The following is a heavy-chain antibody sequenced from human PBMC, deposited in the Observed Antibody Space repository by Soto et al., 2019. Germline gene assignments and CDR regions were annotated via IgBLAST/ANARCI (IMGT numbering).Heavy chain of an antibody. D-gene: IGHD3-3*02. J-gene: IGHJ4*02. V-gene: IGHV4-59*01. Sequence: SETLSLTCTVSGGSISSYYWSWIRQPPGKGLEWIGYIYYSGSTNYNPSLKSRVTISVDTSKNQFSLKLSSVTAADTAVYYCARDLLAQGYFDYWGQGTLVTVSS. CDR2: IYYSGST. CDR3: ARDLLAQGYFDY. CDR1: GGSISSYY.